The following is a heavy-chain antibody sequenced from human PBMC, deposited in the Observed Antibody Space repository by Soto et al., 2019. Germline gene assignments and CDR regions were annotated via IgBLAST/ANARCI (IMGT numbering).Heavy chain of an antibody. CDR1: GVSISNYY. J-gene: IGHJ6*02. CDR2: ILYTGNT. CDR3: ARAAYGSGNYYAPHYYYAMDV. Sequence: SETLSLTCTVSGVSISNYYWSWIRQPPGKGLEWLGYILYTGNTNYNPSLKSRVTISVDTSKNQVSLELTSVTTADTAVYFCARAAYGSGNYYAPHYYYAMDVWGQGTTVTVSS. D-gene: IGHD3-10*01. V-gene: IGHV4-59*01.